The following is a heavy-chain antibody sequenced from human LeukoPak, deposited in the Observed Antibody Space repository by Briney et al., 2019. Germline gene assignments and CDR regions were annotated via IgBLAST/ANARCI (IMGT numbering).Heavy chain of an antibody. CDR2: MNPNSGNT. CDR1: GYTFIDYD. Sequence: ASVKVSCKTSGYTFIDYDINWVRQATGQGLEWMGWMNPNSGNTGYAQKFQGRVTMTRDTSIRTAYMELSGLRSEDTALYYCAVVVPGAVNTGKENWFDPWGQGTLVTVSS. J-gene: IGHJ5*02. D-gene: IGHD2-2*01. V-gene: IGHV1-8*01. CDR3: AVVVPGAVNTGKENWFDP.